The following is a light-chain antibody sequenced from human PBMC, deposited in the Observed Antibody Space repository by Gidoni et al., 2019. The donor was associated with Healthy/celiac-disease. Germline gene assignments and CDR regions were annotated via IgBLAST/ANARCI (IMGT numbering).Light chain of an antibody. CDR1: QGISCY. CDR3: QQLNSYPWT. CDR2: AAS. Sequence: SQLTQSPSPGSASVGDRVTITCRASQGISCYLAWYQQKPGKAPKLLNYAASTVQGGVPSRFSSSGSGTDFTLTISSLQPEDFATYCCQQLNSYPWTFGQGTKVEIK. J-gene: IGKJ1*01. V-gene: IGKV1-9*01.